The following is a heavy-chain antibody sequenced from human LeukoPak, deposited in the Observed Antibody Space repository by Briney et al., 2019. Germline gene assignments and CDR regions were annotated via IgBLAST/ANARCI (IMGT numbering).Heavy chain of an antibody. D-gene: IGHD5-18*01. V-gene: IGHV3-48*03. CDR1: GFTFSSYE. CDR3: ARDLGGYSYFDY. Sequence: GGSLRLSCAASGFTFSSYEMSWVRQAPGKGLEWVSYISSSGSTIYYADSVKGRFTISRDNAKNSLYLQMNSLRAEDTAVYYCARDLGGYSYFDYWGQGTLVTVSS. CDR2: ISSSGSTI. J-gene: IGHJ4*02.